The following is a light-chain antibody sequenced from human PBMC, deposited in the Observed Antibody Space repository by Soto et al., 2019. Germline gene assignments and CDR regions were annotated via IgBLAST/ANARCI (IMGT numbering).Light chain of an antibody. CDR2: GAS. Sequence: EIVMTQSPATLSVSPGERATLSCRASQSVRSNLAWYQQKPGQAPRLLIYGASTRATGIPARFSGSGSGTEFTFTIIILQSEDFATYNCQQLNSYPLFTFGPGTKVDIK. CDR3: QQLNSYPLFT. J-gene: IGKJ3*01. V-gene: IGKV3-15*01. CDR1: QSVRSN.